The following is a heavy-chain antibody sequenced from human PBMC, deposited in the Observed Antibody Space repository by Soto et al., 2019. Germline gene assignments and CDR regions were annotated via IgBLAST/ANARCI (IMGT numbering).Heavy chain of an antibody. CDR1: GFTVSSNY. J-gene: IGHJ4*02. Sequence: GGSLRLSCAASGFTVSSNYMSWVRQAPGKGLEWVSVIYSGGSTYYADSVKGRFTISRDNSKNTLYLQMNSLRAEDTAVYYCAREIRYYDSSGYYSAYWGQGTLVTVSS. CDR2: IYSGGST. D-gene: IGHD3-22*01. CDR3: AREIRYYDSSGYYSAY. V-gene: IGHV3-53*01.